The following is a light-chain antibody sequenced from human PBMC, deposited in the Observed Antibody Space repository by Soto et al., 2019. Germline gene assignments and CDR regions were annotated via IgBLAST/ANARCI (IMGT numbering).Light chain of an antibody. J-gene: IGLJ1*01. CDR2: EVS. CDR1: SSDVGGYNY. Sequence: QSALTQPASVSGSPGQSITISCTGTSSDVGGYNYVSWYQQHPGKAPKLMIYEVSNRPSGVSNRFSGSKSGNTASLTISGLHADDEADYYCRSYTSSSPLPLGTRTKLTVL. CDR3: RSYTSSSPLP. V-gene: IGLV2-14*01.